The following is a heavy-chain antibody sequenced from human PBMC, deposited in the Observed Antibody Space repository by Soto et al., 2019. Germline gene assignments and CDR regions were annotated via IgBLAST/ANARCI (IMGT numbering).Heavy chain of an antibody. D-gene: IGHD3-16*02. J-gene: IGHJ4*01. Sequence: PSETLSLTCAVSGGSISSGGHSWSWIRQPPGKGLEWIGYIYHSESTYYKSSLKSRVSISVDRSKNQFSLKLSSVTAADTAVYYWPRGGGGGGSYLNYYFDSWGQGTLVTVSS. CDR3: PRGGGGGGSYLNYYFDS. CDR2: IYHSEST. CDR1: GGSISSGGHS. V-gene: IGHV4-30-2*01.